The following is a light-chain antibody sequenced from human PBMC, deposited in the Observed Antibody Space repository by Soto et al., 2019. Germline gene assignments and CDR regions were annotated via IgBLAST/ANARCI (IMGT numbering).Light chain of an antibody. CDR1: NIGSNS. CDR2: DDS. CDR3: QVCDGSSDHMI. V-gene: IGLV3-21*02. Sequence: SYELTQPPSVSVAPGQTARITCGGNNIGSNSVHWYQQKPGQAPVLVVYDDSDRPSGIPERFSGSISGNTATLTISSVEAGDEADYYCQVCDGSSDHMIFGGGTKVTVL. J-gene: IGLJ2*01.